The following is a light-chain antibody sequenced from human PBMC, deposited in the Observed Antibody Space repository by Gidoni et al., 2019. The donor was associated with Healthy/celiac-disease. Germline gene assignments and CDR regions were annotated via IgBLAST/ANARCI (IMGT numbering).Light chain of an antibody. CDR3: QQYGSSPPSIT. Sequence: ERVLTQSPGTLSLSPGERATLSCRASQSVSSSYLASYQQKPGQAPRLLIYGASSRATGIPDRFSGSGSGTDFTLTISRLEPEDFAAYYCQQYGSSPPSITFGQGTRLEIK. V-gene: IGKV3-20*01. J-gene: IGKJ5*01. CDR2: GAS. CDR1: QSVSSSY.